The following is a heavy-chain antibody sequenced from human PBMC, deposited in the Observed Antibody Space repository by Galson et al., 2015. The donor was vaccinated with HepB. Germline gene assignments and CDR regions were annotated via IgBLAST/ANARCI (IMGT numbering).Heavy chain of an antibody. V-gene: IGHV3-23*01. D-gene: IGHD2-15*01. CDR2: VGGSGRRT. CDR1: GFPFINYG. J-gene: IGHJ4*02. CDR3: AKAGSGGSYYDY. Sequence: SLRLSCAASGFPFINYGMSWVRQAPGKGLEWVSAVGGSGRRTFYADSVKGRLTISRDTSKYTLYLQMDSLRAEDTAIYYCAKAGSGGSYYDYWGQGTLVTVSS.